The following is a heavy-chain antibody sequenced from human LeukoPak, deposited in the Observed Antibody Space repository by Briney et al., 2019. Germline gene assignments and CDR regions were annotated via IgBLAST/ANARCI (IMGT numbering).Heavy chain of an antibody. V-gene: IGHV4-31*03. D-gene: IGHD5-24*01. CDR3: ARDRGLKYGYSFLDS. CDR1: GGSFSSGDYY. Sequence: SETLSLTCTVSGGSFSSGDYYWSWIRQHPGKGLEWIGYISYSGITYSNPSLKSRVTISVGTSKRQFSLRLNSVTPADTAVYYCARDRGLKYGYSFLDSWGQGALVTVSS. J-gene: IGHJ4*02. CDR2: ISYSGIT.